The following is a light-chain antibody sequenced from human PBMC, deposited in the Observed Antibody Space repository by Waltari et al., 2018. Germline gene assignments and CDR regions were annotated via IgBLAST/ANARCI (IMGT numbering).Light chain of an antibody. CDR2: DAS. J-gene: IGKJ1*01. CDR1: QSVSKY. V-gene: IGKV3-20*01. CDR3: QKYETLPAT. Sequence: EDELTQSPGTLSLSPGERATLSCRASQSVSKYLAWYQQKPGQAPRLLIYDASTRATGIPDRFSGSGWGTDFSLTISRLEPEDFAVYYCQKYETLPATFGQGTKVQMK.